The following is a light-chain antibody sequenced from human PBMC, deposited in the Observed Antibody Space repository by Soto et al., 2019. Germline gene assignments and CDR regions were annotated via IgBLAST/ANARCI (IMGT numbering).Light chain of an antibody. CDR3: QQYNSCWT. V-gene: IGKV1-33*01. Sequence: DIQMTQSPSSLSASVGDRVTITCQASQDISNYLNWYQQKLGKAPKLLIYDASNLETGVPSRFSGSGSGTDFTFTISSLQPEDIATYYCQQYNSCWTFGQGTKVDIK. CDR2: DAS. CDR1: QDISNY. J-gene: IGKJ1*01.